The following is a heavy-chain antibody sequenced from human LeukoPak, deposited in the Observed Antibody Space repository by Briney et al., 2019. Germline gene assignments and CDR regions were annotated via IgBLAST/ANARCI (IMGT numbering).Heavy chain of an antibody. D-gene: IGHD6-19*01. J-gene: IGHJ4*02. CDR1: GYTFTSYA. CDR2: INAGNGNT. Sequence: ASVKVSCKASGYTFTSYAMHWVRQAPEQRLEWMGWINAGNGNTKYSQEFQGRVTISRDTSASTAYMELSSLRSEDMAVYYCARVVKYSSGPLTDLLPYYFDSWGQGTLVTVSS. CDR3: ARVVKYSSGPLTDLLPYYFDS. V-gene: IGHV1-3*03.